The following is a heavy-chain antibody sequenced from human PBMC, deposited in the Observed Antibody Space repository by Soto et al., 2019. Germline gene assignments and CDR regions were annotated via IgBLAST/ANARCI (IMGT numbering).Heavy chain of an antibody. Sequence: QVQLVQSGAEVKKPGASVKVSCKASGYTFTSYGISWVRQAPGQGLEWMGWISAYNGNTNYAQKLQGRVTMTTDTSTSSADMELGGRRSDDTAVYYCAREALFNGFDPWGQGTLVTVSS. J-gene: IGHJ5*02. CDR2: ISAYNGNT. CDR1: GYTFTSYG. V-gene: IGHV1-18*01. D-gene: IGHD4-17*01. CDR3: AREALFNGFDP.